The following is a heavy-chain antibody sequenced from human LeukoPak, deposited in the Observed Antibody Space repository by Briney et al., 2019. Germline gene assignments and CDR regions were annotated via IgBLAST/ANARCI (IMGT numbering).Heavy chain of an antibody. V-gene: IGHV4-59*01. CDR2: FYYSGVT. CDR3: ARRMAAGSYYFDY. Sequence: SETLSLTCTISGDSINSYHWSWLRQPPGSKLEWIGYFYYSGVTNYNPSFKSRVTMSLDTSKNQFSLKLSSVTAADTAVYYCARRMAAGSYYFDYWGQGTLVTVSS. D-gene: IGHD6-13*01. J-gene: IGHJ4*02. CDR1: GDSINSYH.